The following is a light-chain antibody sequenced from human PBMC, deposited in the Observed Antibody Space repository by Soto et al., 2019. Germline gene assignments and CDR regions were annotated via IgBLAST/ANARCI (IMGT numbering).Light chain of an antibody. CDR1: QSLSSKY. CDR2: DTS. J-gene: IGKJ1*01. V-gene: IGKV3-20*01. Sequence: EVVLSQSPDILSLSPGERATLSCRASQSLSSKYIAWYQQKPGQAPRPLIYDTSNRATGVPDRFSGSGSGTDFTLTISRLEPEDFAVYYCQQYGSSPRTFGQGTKVDIK. CDR3: QQYGSSPRT.